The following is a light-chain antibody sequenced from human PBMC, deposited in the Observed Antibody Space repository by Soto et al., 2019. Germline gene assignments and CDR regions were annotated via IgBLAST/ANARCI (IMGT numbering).Light chain of an antibody. CDR2: RVS. CDR1: QSLVYSDGNTY. Sequence: DVVMTQSPLSLPVTLGQPASISCRSSQSLVYSDGNTYLNWFQQRPGQSPRRLIYRVSNRDSGVPDRFSGSGSGTDFTLKISRVEADDVGVYYCMQATRSPRTFGQGTKVEI. CDR3: MQATRSPRT. J-gene: IGKJ1*01. V-gene: IGKV2-30*01.